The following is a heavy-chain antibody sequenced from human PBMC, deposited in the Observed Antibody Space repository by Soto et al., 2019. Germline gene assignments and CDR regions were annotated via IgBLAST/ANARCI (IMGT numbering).Heavy chain of an antibody. V-gene: IGHV3-7*03. J-gene: IGHJ3*02. Sequence: XGSLRLSCVGSGFRISNYFMSWVRQAPGKGLEWVANIKEDGSEKYYVESVKGRFTISRDNAKNSLYLQVNSLRSEDTAVYYCARPPDGGNSDAFDIWGQGTMVTVSS. CDR1: GFRISNYF. D-gene: IGHD2-21*02. CDR3: ARPPDGGNSDAFDI. CDR2: IKEDGSEK.